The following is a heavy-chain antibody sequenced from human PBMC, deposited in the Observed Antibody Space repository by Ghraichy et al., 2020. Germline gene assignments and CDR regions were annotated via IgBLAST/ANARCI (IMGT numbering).Heavy chain of an antibody. CDR2: IFQSGIT. D-gene: IGHD3-3*01. Sequence: SETLSLTCAVSGYSISSGYYWGWIRQSPGKGLEWIGSIFQSGITYYNPSLKSRVTISVDTSKNQFSLKLSSVTAADTAVYYCARVFLEWLLDYWGQGTLVTVSS. V-gene: IGHV4-38-2*01. CDR1: GYSISSGYY. CDR3: ARVFLEWLLDY. J-gene: IGHJ4*02.